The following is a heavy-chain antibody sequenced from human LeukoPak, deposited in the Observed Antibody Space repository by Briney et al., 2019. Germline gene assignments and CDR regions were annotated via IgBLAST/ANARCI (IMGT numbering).Heavy chain of an antibody. CDR3: AKGDYYGSQKLYTH. J-gene: IGHJ4*02. CDR1: GYSFTDYY. V-gene: IGHV1-2*02. D-gene: IGHD3-10*01. Sequence: ASVKVSCKASGYSFTDYYIYWMRRAPGQGLEWMGWLNPNSGGTNYAQNFQGRVTMARDTSICTAYMELSRLRSDDTAVYYCAKGDYYGSQKLYTHWGQGTLVTVSS. CDR2: LNPNSGGT.